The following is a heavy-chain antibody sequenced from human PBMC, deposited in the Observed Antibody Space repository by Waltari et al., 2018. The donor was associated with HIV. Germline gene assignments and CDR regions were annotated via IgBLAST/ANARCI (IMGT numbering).Heavy chain of an antibody. V-gene: IGHV3-7*01. CDR1: GFSFSSYW. D-gene: IGHD3-3*01. J-gene: IGHJ4*02. CDR3: ARDRLNKDFWSGGDY. Sequence: EVQLVDSGGGLVQPGGSLRLSCAASGFSFSSYWLSWVSQAPGKGLEWVANIKQDGSEQYYVDSVKGRFTISRDNAKNSLYLQMNSLRVEDTAMYYCARDRLNKDFWSGGDYWGQGTLVTVSS. CDR2: IKQDGSEQ.